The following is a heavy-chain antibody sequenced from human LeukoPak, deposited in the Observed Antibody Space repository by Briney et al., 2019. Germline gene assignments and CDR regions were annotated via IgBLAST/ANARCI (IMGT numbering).Heavy chain of an antibody. CDR2: ISFDGSKK. D-gene: IGHD5-18*01. CDR3: AKGRQQWWTFDALDI. Sequence: GGSLRLSCAASAFTFSNYGMHWVRQAPGKGLEWVSLISFDGSKKYYADSVKGRFTISRDNSKNTWYLQMDGLIPDDTAVYYCAKGRQQWWTFDALDIWGQGTMVTVSS. J-gene: IGHJ3*02. CDR1: AFTFSNYG. V-gene: IGHV3-30*18.